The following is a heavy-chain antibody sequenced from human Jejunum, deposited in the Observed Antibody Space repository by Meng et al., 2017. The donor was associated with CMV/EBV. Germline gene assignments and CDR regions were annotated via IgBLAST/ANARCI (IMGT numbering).Heavy chain of an antibody. CDR1: GESFDGYY. CDR3: ARKYCGSSNCYPFDY. D-gene: IGHD2-2*01. J-gene: IGHJ4*02. CDR2: INHSGSA. Sequence: GESFDGYYWSWIRRSPGQGLEWIEQINHSGSASYNPSLRRRVTISEDTSKNQFSLRLTSVTAADTAIYYCARKYCGSSNCYPFDYWGQG. V-gene: IGHV4-34*01.